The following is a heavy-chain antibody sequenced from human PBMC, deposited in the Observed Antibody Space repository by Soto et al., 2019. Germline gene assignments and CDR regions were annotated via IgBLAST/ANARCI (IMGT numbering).Heavy chain of an antibody. J-gene: IGHJ5*02. Sequence: DVQLLESGGGLVQPGGSLRLSCAASGFTFNAYAMTWVRQAPGKGLEWVSAIGGSGGNRYYAGSVRGRFTISRDNSKDTVDLQRNSLKVEDTAVYCCARVASDYINSVDHWGQGILVSVSS. V-gene: IGHV3-23*01. CDR2: IGGSGGNR. CDR1: GFTFNAYA. CDR3: ARVASDYINSVDH. D-gene: IGHD4-4*01.